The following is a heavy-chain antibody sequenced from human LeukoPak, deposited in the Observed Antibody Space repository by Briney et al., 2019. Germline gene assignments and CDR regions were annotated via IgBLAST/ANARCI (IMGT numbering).Heavy chain of an antibody. CDR2: MYYSGST. CDR3: ARPYYYDSRIDP. J-gene: IGHJ5*02. Sequence: SQTLSLTCTVSGGSISSGDYYWSWIRQPPGKGLEWIAYMYYSGSTYYNPSLKSRVTMSADTSKTQISLKLSSVTAADTAVYYCARPYYYDSRIDPWGQGILVTVSS. V-gene: IGHV4-30-4*01. CDR1: GGSISSGDYY. D-gene: IGHD3-22*01.